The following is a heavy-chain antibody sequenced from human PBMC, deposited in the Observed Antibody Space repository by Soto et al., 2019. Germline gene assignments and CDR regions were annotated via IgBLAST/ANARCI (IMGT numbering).Heavy chain of an antibody. V-gene: IGHV1-18*01. CDR1: GYSFTTYG. J-gene: IGHJ6*02. Sequence: QVQLVQSRGEVKKPGASVKVSCKTSGYSFTTYGISWVRQAPGQGLEWMGWISGYNGNTNYAQNLQGRVTMTTDTSTSTAYMEPRSLRSDDTAVYYCAREGPAPYYYYGMDVWGQGSTVTVSS. CDR3: AREGPAPYYYYGMDV. CDR2: ISGYNGNT.